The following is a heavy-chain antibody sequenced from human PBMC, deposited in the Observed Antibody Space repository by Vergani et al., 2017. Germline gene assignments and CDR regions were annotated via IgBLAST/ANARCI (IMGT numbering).Heavy chain of an antibody. CDR3: AKSGWLQHFGAHYFDS. CDR1: GFAFSRCA. J-gene: IGHJ4*02. CDR2: LTASGSGI. V-gene: IGHV3-23*01. D-gene: IGHD5-24*01. Sequence: EVQLLESGGRLVQPGGSLRLSCVASGFAFSRCAMSWVRQAPGKGLEWVSGLTASGSGISYADSVRCRFTISRDNSKNTLFLQMDSLRAEDTAVYYCAKSGWLQHFGAHYFDSWGQGILVTVSS.